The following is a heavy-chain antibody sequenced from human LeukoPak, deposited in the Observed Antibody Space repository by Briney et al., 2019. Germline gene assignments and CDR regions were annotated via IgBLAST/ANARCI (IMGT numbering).Heavy chain of an antibody. CDR2: IFPSGGEI. Sequence: GGSLRLSCAASGFTFSTFAMIWVRQPPGKGLEWVSSIFPSGGEIHYADSVRGRFTISRDNSKNTLYLQMNSLRAEDTAVYYCAKDGYSSAWLYWYFDLWGRGTLVTVSS. D-gene: IGHD6-19*01. CDR3: AKDGYSSAWLYWYFDL. V-gene: IGHV3-23*01. CDR1: GFTFSTFA. J-gene: IGHJ2*01.